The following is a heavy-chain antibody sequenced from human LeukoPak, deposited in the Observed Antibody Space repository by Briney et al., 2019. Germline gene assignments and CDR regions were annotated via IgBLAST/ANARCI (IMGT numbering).Heavy chain of an antibody. Sequence: SETLSLTCTVYGGSISSYYWNLIRQPPGRGLEWIANIYYSGNTNYNPSLKSRVTISVDTSKNQFSLKLTSVTAADTAVYYCARREYFDYWGQGTLVTVSS. V-gene: IGHV4-59*08. CDR2: IYYSGNT. CDR1: GGSISSYY. J-gene: IGHJ4*02. CDR3: ARREYFDY.